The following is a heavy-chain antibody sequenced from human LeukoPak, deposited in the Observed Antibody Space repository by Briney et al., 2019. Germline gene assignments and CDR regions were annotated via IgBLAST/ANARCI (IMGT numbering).Heavy chain of an antibody. J-gene: IGHJ4*02. V-gene: IGHV4-34*01. CDR1: GGSFSGYY. Sequence: SETLSLTCAVYGGSFSGYYWSWIRQPPGKGLEWIGEINHSGSTNYNPSLKSRVTISVDTSKNQFSLKLSSVTAADTAVYYCARGRGQYYYGSGSSLDYCGQGTLVTVSS. CDR2: INHSGST. CDR3: ARGRGQYYYGSGSSLDY. D-gene: IGHD3-10*01.